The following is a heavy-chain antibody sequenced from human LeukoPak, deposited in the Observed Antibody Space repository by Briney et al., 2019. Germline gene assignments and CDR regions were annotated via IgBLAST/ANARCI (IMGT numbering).Heavy chain of an antibody. J-gene: IGHJ4*02. CDR2: IWYDGSNK. CDR1: GFTLSSYG. D-gene: IGHD4-17*01. Sequence: GGSLRLSCAASGFTLSSYGMHWVRQAPGKGLEWVAVIWYDGSNKYYADSVKGRFTISRDNSKNTLYLQMNSLRAEDTAVYYCAKEYDYGDYALDYWGQGTLVTVSS. V-gene: IGHV3-33*06. CDR3: AKEYDYGDYALDY.